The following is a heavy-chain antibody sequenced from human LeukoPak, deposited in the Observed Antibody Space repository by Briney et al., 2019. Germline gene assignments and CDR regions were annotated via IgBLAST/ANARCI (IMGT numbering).Heavy chain of an antibody. CDR2: INPSGGST. V-gene: IGHV1-46*01. D-gene: IGHD5-18*01. J-gene: IGHJ4*02. CDR3: ARVGYSYGYFDY. Sequence: ASVKVSCKASGYTFTSYYMHWVRQAPGQGLEWMGIINPSGGSTSYAQKFQGRVTMTSDTSTSTVYMELSSLRSEDTAVYYCARVGYSYGYFDYWGRGTLVTVSS. CDR1: GYTFTSYY.